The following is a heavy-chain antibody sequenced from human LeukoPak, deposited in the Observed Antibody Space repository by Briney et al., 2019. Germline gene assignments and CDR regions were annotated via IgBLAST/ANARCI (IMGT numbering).Heavy chain of an antibody. D-gene: IGHD3-10*01. CDR1: GFTFSDYY. V-gene: IGHV3-11*06. J-gene: IGHJ4*02. CDR3: AREIRSWYGSGSYYDY. Sequence: GGSLRLSCAASGFTFSDYYMSWIRQAPGKGLEWVSYISSSSSYTNYADSVKGRFTISRDNAKNSLYLQMNSLRAEDTAVYYCAREIRSWYGSGSYYDYWGQGTLVTVSS. CDR2: ISSSSSYT.